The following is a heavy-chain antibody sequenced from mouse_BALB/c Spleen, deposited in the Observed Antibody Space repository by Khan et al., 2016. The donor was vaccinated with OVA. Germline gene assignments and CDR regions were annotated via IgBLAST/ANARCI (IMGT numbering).Heavy chain of an antibody. V-gene: IGHV1S81*02. CDR1: GYTFTSYY. Sequence: QVQLQQPGAELVKPGASVELSCKASGYTFTSYYLYWMKQRPGQGLEWIGGINPNNGDTNFSEKFKSKATLTVDKSSSTAYMQLSSLTSEDSAVYYCTRSGYRGFAYWGQGTLVTVSA. D-gene: IGHD3-1*01. CDR3: TRSGYRGFAY. J-gene: IGHJ3*01. CDR2: INPNNGDT.